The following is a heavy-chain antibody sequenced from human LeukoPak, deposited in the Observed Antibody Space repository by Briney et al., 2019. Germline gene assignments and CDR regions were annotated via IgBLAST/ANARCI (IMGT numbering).Heavy chain of an antibody. D-gene: IGHD4-23*01. Sequence: PAGSLRLSCEVSGFTFSDHYMSWIRQAPGKRLEWVSYISSGSTYTNYADSVEGRFTISRDNAKNSLYLQMNSLRAEDTAVYYCARGDYGGDYFDYWGQGTLVTVSS. V-gene: IGHV3-11*05. CDR1: GFTFSDHY. CDR3: ARGDYGGDYFDY. CDR2: ISSGSTYT. J-gene: IGHJ4*02.